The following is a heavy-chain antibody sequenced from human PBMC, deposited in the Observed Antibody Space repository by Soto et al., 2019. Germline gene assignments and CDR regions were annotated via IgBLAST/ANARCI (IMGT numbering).Heavy chain of an antibody. CDR1: GYTFTGYY. CDR3: ARDGWGYSGSYYVGYYYYYGMDV. V-gene: IGHV1-2*02. Sequence: GASVKVSCKASGYTFTGYYMHWVRQAPGQGLEWMGWINPNSGGTNYAQKFQGRVTMTRDTSISTAYMELSRLRSDDTAVYYCARDGWGYSGSYYVGYYYYYGMDVWGQGTTVTVSS. CDR2: INPNSGGT. J-gene: IGHJ6*02. D-gene: IGHD1-26*01.